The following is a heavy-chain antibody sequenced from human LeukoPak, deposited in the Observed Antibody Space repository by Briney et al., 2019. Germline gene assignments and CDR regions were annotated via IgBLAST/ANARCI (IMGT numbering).Heavy chain of an antibody. V-gene: IGHV1-69*06. CDR3: ARDLTGTEGDY. D-gene: IGHD1-1*01. CDR2: IIPIFGTA. J-gene: IGHJ4*02. Sequence: SVWVSCTASRGTFRSDAISWGRQAGGQRVEWMGGIIPIFGTATYAQKFQSRVTITADKPTRTAYTELSSLRPADTGVYYCARDLTGTEGDYGGQGTLVTVSS. CDR1: RGTFRSDA.